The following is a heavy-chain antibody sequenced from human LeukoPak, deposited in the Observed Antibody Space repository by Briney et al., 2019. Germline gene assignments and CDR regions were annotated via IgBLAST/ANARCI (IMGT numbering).Heavy chain of an antibody. J-gene: IGHJ4*02. Sequence: SETLSLTCAVYGGSFSGYYWSWIRQPLGKGLEWIGEINHSGSTNYNPSLKSRVTISVDTSKNQFSLKLSSVTAADTAVYYCARAARPVYFDYWGQGTLVTVSS. CDR2: INHSGST. CDR3: ARAARPVYFDY. D-gene: IGHD6-6*01. V-gene: IGHV4-34*01. CDR1: GGSFSGYY.